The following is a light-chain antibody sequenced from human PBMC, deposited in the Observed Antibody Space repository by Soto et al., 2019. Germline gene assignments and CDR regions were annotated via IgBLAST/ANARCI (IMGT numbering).Light chain of an antibody. V-gene: IGKV1-39*01. CDR2: GAS. J-gene: IGKJ2*01. CDR3: QQTYSTPYI. Sequence: DIQLTQSPPSLSASVGDRVSLTCRASQTINNYVNRYQQEPGKAPKLLIYGASSLRSGVPSRFSGSGFGTDFILTITSLQPEDFVIYYCQQTYSTPYIFGGGTKLDI. CDR1: QTINNY.